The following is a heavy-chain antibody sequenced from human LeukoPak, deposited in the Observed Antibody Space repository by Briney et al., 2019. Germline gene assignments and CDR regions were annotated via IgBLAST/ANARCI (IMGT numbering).Heavy chain of an antibody. D-gene: IGHD2-15*01. CDR1: RFTFNTYA. CDR2: ISSNGDFT. V-gene: IGHV3-23*01. CDR3: ATVKRDCSGGICYSYDY. Sequence: GGSLRLSCVASRFTFNTYAVNWVRQAPGKGLEWVSAISSNGDFTYYADSVRGRFTISRDNSKNTVFLQMNGLRADDRAVYYCATVKRDCSGGICYSYDYWGQGTLVTVSS. J-gene: IGHJ4*02.